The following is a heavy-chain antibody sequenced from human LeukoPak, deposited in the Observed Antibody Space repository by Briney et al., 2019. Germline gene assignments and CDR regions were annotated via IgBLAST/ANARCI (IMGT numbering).Heavy chain of an antibody. CDR3: ARDQVGATPIDY. CDR1: AFTFSSQW. CDR2: INGDGGST. V-gene: IGHV3-74*01. D-gene: IGHD1-26*01. Sequence: GGSLRLSCAAYAFTFSSQWMHWVRHAPGNGMLWVSHINGDGGSTGYADSVKGRFTISRDNAKNTLYLHMNSLRAEDTAVYYCARDQVGATPIDYGGQGTLVTVSS. J-gene: IGHJ4*02.